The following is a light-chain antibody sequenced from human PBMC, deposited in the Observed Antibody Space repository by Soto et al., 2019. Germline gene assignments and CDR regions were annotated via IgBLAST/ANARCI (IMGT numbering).Light chain of an antibody. CDR2: AVS. V-gene: IGKV1-39*01. CDR3: QQSYSTPPYT. CDR1: QSISSY. Sequence: DIQMTQSPSSLSASVGDRVTITCRASQSISSYLNWYQQKPGKAPKFLIYAVSNLQSGVPSRFSGRGSGTDFTLTISSLQPEDFATYYCQQSYSTPPYTFGQGTKVEIK. J-gene: IGKJ2*01.